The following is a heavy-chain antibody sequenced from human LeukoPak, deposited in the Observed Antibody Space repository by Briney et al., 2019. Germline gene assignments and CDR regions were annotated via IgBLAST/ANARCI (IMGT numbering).Heavy chain of an antibody. CDR3: ARVISGSYHEYFQH. CDR2: INPNSGT. Sequence: GASVKVSCKASGYTFIGYYMHWVRQAPGQGLEWMGWINPNSGTSYAQKFQGRVTMTRDTSTSTVYMELSSLRSEDTAVYYCARVISGSYHEYFQHWGQGTLVTVSS. J-gene: IGHJ1*01. D-gene: IGHD1-26*01. CDR1: GYTFIGYY. V-gene: IGHV1-46*03.